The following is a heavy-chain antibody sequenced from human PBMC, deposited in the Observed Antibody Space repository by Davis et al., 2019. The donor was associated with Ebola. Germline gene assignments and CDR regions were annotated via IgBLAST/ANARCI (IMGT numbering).Heavy chain of an antibody. CDR1: GFTFELYA. J-gene: IGHJ2*01. CDR3: AKDGGNYPYWYFDL. CDR2: TTRSGTST. V-gene: IGHV3-23*01. D-gene: IGHD1-7*01. Sequence: GESLKISCAASGFTFELYAMSWVRQAPGKGLEWVSATTRSGTSTYYADSVRGRFTISRDNSRNTLYLQMNSLRAEDTALYYCAKDGGNYPYWYFDLWGRGTLVTVSS.